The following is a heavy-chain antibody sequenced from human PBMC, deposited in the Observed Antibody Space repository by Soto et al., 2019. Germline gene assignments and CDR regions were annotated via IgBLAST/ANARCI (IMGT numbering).Heavy chain of an antibody. Sequence: SETLSLTCTVSGGSISNFDWSWIRQPPGKGLEWIGYVYYTGSTSYNPSLKRRVTFSADSSRGQFSLRLNSVTAADTAVYYCTRTVLGPDLLADSFVDYYYYMDVWGQGTTVTVSS. CDR2: VYYTGST. CDR1: GGSISNFD. J-gene: IGHJ6*03. CDR3: TRTVLGPDLLADSFVDYYYYMDV. V-gene: IGHV4-59*08. D-gene: IGHD3-9*01.